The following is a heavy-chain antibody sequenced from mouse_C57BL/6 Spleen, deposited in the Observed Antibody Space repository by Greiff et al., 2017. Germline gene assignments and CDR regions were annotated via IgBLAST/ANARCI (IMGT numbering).Heavy chain of an antibody. Sequence: EVQLQQSGPELVKPGASVKISCKASGYTFTDYYMNWVKQSHGKSLEWIGDINPNNGGTSYNQKFKGKATLTVDKSSSTAYMELRSLTSEDSAVYYCARWRDYAMDYWGQGTSVTVSS. CDR2: INPNNGGT. CDR3: ARWRDYAMDY. J-gene: IGHJ4*01. CDR1: GYTFTDYY. V-gene: IGHV1-26*01.